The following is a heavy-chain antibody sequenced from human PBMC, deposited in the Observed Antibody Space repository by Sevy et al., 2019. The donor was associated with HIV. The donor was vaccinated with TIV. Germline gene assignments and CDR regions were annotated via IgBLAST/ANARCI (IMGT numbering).Heavy chain of an antibody. CDR1: GFTFSSYA. V-gene: IGHV3-30-3*01. CDR2: ITYDGSNK. J-gene: IGHJ4*02. CDR3: ARVIVPAAIPTTGGLDY. Sequence: GGSLRLSCAASGFTFSSYAMHWVRQAPGKGLEWVAAITYDGSNKYYADSVKGRFTISRDNSKNTLYLQMNSLRAEDTAVYYCARVIVPAAIPTTGGLDYWGQGTLVTVSS. D-gene: IGHD2-2*01.